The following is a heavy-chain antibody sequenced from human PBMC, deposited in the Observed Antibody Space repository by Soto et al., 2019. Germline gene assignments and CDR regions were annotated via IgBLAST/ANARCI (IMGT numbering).Heavy chain of an antibody. Sequence: SETLSLTCAVYGGSFSGYYWSWIRQPPGKGLEWIGEINHSGSTNYNPSLKSRVTISVDTSKNQFSLKLSSVTAADTAVYYCARGSHTIFGVVKSPGWFDPWGQGTLVTVSS. D-gene: IGHD3-3*01. CDR2: INHSGST. CDR1: GGSFSGYY. J-gene: IGHJ5*02. CDR3: ARGSHTIFGVVKSPGWFDP. V-gene: IGHV4-34*01.